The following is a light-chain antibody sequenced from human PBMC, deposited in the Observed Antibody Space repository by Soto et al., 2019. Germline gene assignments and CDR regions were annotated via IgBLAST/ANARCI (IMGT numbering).Light chain of an antibody. Sequence: EIVLTQSPGTLSLSPGERATLSCRASQSVNSFYLAWYQQKPGQAPRLLIYGTSSRATDIPDRFSGSGSGTDFTLTISRLEPEDFAVYYCQQYDRSPQTFGQGTKLEIK. CDR1: QSVNSFY. J-gene: IGKJ2*01. V-gene: IGKV3-20*01. CDR2: GTS. CDR3: QQYDRSPQT.